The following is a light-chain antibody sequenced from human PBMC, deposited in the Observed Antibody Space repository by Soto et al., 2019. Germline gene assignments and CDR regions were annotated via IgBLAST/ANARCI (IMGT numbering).Light chain of an antibody. CDR3: LQRSGWPWT. V-gene: IGKV3-11*01. CDR1: QRVSSY. CDR2: DAS. Sequence: EIVLTQSPASLSLSPGERDTLSCRASQRVSSYLAWYQQKPGQAPRLLIYDASNRATDIPARFSGSGSGTDFTLTISSLEPEDFAVYYCLQRSGWPWTFGQGTKVEIK. J-gene: IGKJ1*01.